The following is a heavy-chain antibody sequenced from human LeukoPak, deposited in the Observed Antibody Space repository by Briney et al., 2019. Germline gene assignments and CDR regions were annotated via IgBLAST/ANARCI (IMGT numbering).Heavy chain of an antibody. D-gene: IGHD6-19*01. V-gene: IGHV4-59*01. CDR2: IYYSGST. CDR1: GGSISSFY. Sequence: SETLSPTCTVSGGSISSFYWSWIRQPPGKGLEWIGYIYYSGSTNYNPSLKSRVTISVDTSKNQFSLKLSSVTAADTAVYYCARVGSGWSHFDYWGQGTLVTVSS. CDR3: ARVGSGWSHFDY. J-gene: IGHJ4*02.